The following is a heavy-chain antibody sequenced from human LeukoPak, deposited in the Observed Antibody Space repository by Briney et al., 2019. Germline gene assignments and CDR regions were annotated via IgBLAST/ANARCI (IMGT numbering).Heavy chain of an antibody. CDR3: ARDINFRNYYYYGMDV. J-gene: IGHJ6*02. D-gene: IGHD2/OR15-2a*01. V-gene: IGHV3-66*01. CDR1: GFTVSSNY. CDR2: IYSGGST. Sequence: GGSLRLSCAASGFTVSSNYMSWVRQAPGKGLEWVSVIYSGGSTYYADSVKGRFTISRDNSKNTLYLQMNSLRAEDTAVYYCARDINFRNYYYYGMDVWGQGTTVTVSS.